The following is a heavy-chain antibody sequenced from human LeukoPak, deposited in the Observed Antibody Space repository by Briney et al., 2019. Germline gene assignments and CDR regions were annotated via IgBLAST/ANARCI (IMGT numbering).Heavy chain of an antibody. V-gene: IGHV3-74*01. J-gene: IGHJ3*02. Sequence: GGSLRLSSAASGFTFSSYAMSWVRQAPGKGLVWVSRINSDGSSTSYADSVKGRFTISRDNAKNTLYLQMNSLRAEDTAVYYCARAGCSGGSCYSDAFDIWGQGTMVTVSS. D-gene: IGHD2-15*01. CDR2: INSDGSST. CDR3: ARAGCSGGSCYSDAFDI. CDR1: GFTFSSYA.